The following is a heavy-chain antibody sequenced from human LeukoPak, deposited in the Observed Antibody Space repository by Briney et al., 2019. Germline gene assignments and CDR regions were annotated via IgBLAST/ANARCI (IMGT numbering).Heavy chain of an antibody. D-gene: IGHD4-17*01. V-gene: IGHV4-34*01. CDR3: ARGGFYGDLLDC. CDR1: GGSFSTYY. Sequence: SETLSLTCAVYGGSFSTYYWTWIRQPPGKGLEWIGEINHSGSTNYNPSLKSRVTISVDTSNNQFSLKLSSMTAADTAMYYCARGGFYGDLLDCWGQGTLVTVSS. J-gene: IGHJ4*02. CDR2: INHSGST.